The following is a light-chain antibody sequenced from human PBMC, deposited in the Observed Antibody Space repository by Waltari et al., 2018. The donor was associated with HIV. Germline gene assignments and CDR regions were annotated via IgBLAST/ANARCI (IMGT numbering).Light chain of an antibody. Sequence: QSALTQPPSASGSPGQSVTISCTGTSSDVGGYNYVSWYQQHPGKVTQLVIYEVSRRPSGVPDRFSGSKSGNTASLTVSGLQAEDEADYYCSSYAGGNTVFGGGTKLTVL. J-gene: IGLJ2*01. V-gene: IGLV2-8*01. CDR1: SSDVGGYNY. CDR2: EVS. CDR3: SSYAGGNTV.